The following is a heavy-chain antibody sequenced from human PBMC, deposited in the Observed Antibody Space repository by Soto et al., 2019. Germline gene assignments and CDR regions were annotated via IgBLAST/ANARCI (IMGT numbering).Heavy chain of an antibody. CDR1: GFSFSDAA. J-gene: IGHJ4*01. Sequence: QPGGSLRLCCAASGFSFSDAAIHWVRQASGKGLEWVGRIRSKTAGFATAYAASVQGRFTISRDDSKNTAYLQMNSLNTEDTAVYYCIRHTIDYWGHGTLVTVSS. D-gene: IGHD3-3*01. CDR3: IRHTIDY. V-gene: IGHV3-73*01. CDR2: IRSKTAGFAT.